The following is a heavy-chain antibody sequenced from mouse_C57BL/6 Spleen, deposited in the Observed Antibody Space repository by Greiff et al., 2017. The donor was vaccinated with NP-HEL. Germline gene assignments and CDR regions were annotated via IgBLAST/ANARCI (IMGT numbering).Heavy chain of an antibody. CDR2: INPSNGGT. D-gene: IGHD1-1*01. Sequence: QVQLKQPGTELVKPGASVKLSCKASGYTFTSYWMHWVKQRPGQGLEWIGNINPSNGGTNYNEKFKSKATLTVDKSSSTAYMQLSSLTSEDSAVYYCAKPYYGSSLYYYAMDYWGQGTSVTVSS. CDR3: AKPYYGSSLYYYAMDY. V-gene: IGHV1-53*01. J-gene: IGHJ4*01. CDR1: GYTFTSYW.